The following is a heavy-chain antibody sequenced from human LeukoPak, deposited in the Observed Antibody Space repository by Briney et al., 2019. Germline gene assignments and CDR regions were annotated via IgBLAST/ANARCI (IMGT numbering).Heavy chain of an antibody. Sequence: PGGSLRLSCAASGFTFSSYAMNWVRQAPGKGLEWVSIITGSGGSTYYADSVKGRFTISRDNSKNTLYLQVNSLRAEDTAIYYCAKGSLKYYFDSWGQGTLVTVSS. D-gene: IGHD3-16*02. V-gene: IGHV3-23*01. CDR1: GFTFSSYA. CDR3: AKGSLKYYFDS. J-gene: IGHJ4*02. CDR2: ITGSGGST.